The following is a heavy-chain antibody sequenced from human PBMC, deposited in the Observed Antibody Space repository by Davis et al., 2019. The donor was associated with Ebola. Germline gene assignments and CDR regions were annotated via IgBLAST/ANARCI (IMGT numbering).Heavy chain of an antibody. V-gene: IGHV1-69*01. CDR2: IIPIFGTA. Sequence: KISCAASGFTFSSYAISWVRQAPGQGLEWMGGIIPIFGTANYAQKFQGRVTITADESTSTAYMELSSLRSEDTAVYYCARETGTTNDYYYYYGMDVWGKGTTVAVSS. CDR1: GFTFSSYA. CDR3: ARETGTTNDYYYYYGMDV. D-gene: IGHD1-1*01. J-gene: IGHJ6*04.